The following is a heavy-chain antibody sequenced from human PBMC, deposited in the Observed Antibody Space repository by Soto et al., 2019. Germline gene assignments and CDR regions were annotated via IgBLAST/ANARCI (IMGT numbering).Heavy chain of an antibody. V-gene: IGHV4-4*02. CDR1: GGSISSSNW. CDR3: AGGGSRAFGGVTNFFDA. D-gene: IGHD3-3*01. CDR2: ISHSGST. Sequence: QVQLQESGPGLVKPSGTLSLTCAVSGGSISSSNWWCWVRPPPGKGLARIGEISHSGSTNHNPSLKNGVTIAVDKSKTQFSLKRSSLIAAYSAVYYCAGGGSRAFGGVTNFFDAWCQGTLVTVSS. J-gene: IGHJ4*02.